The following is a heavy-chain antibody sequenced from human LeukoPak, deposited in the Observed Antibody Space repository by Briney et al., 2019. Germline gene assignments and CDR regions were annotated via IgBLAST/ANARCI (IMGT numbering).Heavy chain of an antibody. J-gene: IGHJ4*02. D-gene: IGHD3-10*01. CDR3: AKSRRITMVRAFDY. Sequence: PGGSLRLSCAASGFTFDDYTMHWVRQAPGKGLEWVSGIKWDGGSTGYADSVKGRFTISRDNAKNSLYLQMNSLRAEDTAVYYCAKSRRITMVRAFDYWGQGTLVTVSS. CDR2: IKWDGGST. CDR1: GFTFDDYT. V-gene: IGHV3-20*04.